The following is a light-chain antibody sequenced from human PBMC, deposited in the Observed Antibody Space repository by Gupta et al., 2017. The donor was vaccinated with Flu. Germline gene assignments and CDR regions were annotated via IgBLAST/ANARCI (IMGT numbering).Light chain of an antibody. CDR3: QQENSYPRT. V-gene: IGKV1-5*03. CDR2: KAS. Sequence: DIQMTQSPSTLSASVGDRVTITCRASQSISSWLAWYQQKPGKAPKLLIYKASKVESGVPSRISGSGSGTEFTLTISSLQPDDFATYYCQQENSYPRTFGQGTKVEIK. CDR1: QSISSW. J-gene: IGKJ1*01.